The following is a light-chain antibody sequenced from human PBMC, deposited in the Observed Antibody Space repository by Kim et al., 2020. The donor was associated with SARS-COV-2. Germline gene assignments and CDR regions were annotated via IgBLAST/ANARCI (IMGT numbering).Light chain of an antibody. CDR3: QQYNNFRT. CDR1: QSVSTN. V-gene: IGKV3-15*01. Sequence: EIVMTQSPPTLSVSPGERVTLSCRASQSVSTNLVWYQQKPGQAPRLLIYGASTRATGIPARFSGSGSGTEFTLTISSLQSEDFAVYYCQQYNNFRTFGQGTKVEIK. CDR2: GAS. J-gene: IGKJ1*01.